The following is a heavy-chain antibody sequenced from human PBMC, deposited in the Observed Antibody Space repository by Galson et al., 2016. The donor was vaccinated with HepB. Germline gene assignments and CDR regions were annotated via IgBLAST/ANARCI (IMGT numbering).Heavy chain of an antibody. D-gene: IGHD1-14*01. CDR3: AKDTLLWEPTYCYGMDV. CDR1: GGSITPFY. J-gene: IGHJ6*02. V-gene: IGHV4-59*01. CDR2: IYYTGST. Sequence: GGSITPFYWSWIRQPPGGGLEWIGYIYYTGSTNYKPSLRGRVTMSLDTSMNQFSLTLSSVTAADTAVYYCAKDTLLWEPTYCYGMDVWGQGIPVTVS.